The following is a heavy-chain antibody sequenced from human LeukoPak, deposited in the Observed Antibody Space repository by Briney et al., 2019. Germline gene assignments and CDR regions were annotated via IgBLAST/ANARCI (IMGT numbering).Heavy chain of an antibody. J-gene: IGHJ4*02. CDR3: ARPRGNVEMAAIPFDY. CDR1: GVTFSSYE. CDR2: ISSSGSTI. D-gene: IGHD5-24*01. Sequence: GGSLRLSCAAYGVTFSSYEMNWVRQAPGKGLEWVSYISSSGSTIYYADSVKGRFTISRDNAKNSLYLQMNSLRAEDTAVYYCARPRGNVEMAAIPFDYWGQGTLVTVSS. V-gene: IGHV3-48*03.